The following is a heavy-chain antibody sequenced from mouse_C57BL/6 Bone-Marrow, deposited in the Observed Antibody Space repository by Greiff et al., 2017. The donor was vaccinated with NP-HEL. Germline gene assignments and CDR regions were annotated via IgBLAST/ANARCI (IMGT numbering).Heavy chain of an antibody. V-gene: IGHV1-19*01. D-gene: IGHD2-3*01. CDR3: ARNRGWLLFAY. CDR1: GYTFTDYY. CDR2: INPYNGGT. J-gene: IGHJ3*01. Sequence: EVKLMESGPVLVKPGASVKMSCKASGYTFTDYYMNWVKQSHGKSLEWIGVINPYNGGTSYNQKFKGKATLTVDKSSSTAYMELNSLTSEDSAVYYCARNRGWLLFAYWGQGTLVTVSA.